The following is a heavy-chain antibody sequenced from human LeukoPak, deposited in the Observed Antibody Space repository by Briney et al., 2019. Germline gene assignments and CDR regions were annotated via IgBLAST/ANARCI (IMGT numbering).Heavy chain of an antibody. CDR1: GFTFSTYW. J-gene: IGHJ4*02. CDR3: ASASSHRTAAGGDY. V-gene: IGHV3-74*01. CDR2: INGDGGSR. D-gene: IGHD6-13*01. Sequence: GGSLRLSCAASGFTFSTYWMHWVRQAPGEGRVWVSRINGDGGSRNYADSVKGRFTISRDNAKNTLYLQMSSLRVEDTAVYYCASASSHRTAAGGDYWGQGTLVTVST.